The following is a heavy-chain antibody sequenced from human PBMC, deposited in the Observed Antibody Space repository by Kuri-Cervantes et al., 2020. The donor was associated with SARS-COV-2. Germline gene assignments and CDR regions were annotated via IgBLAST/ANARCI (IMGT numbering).Heavy chain of an antibody. V-gene: IGHV3-48*02. CDR1: GFTFSSYS. Sequence: ESLKLSCAASGFTFSSYSMNWVRQAPGKGLEWVSYISSSSSTIYYADSVKGRFTISRDNAKNSLYLQMNSLRDEDTAVYYCARDLLNVWSGYYYYYGMDVWGQGTTVTVSS. CDR2: ISSSSSTI. J-gene: IGHJ6*02. D-gene: IGHD3-3*01. CDR3: ARDLLNVWSGYYYYYGMDV.